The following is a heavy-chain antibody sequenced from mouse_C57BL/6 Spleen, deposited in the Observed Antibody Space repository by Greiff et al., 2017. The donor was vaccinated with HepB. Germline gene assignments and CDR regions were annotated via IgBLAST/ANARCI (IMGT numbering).Heavy chain of an antibody. V-gene: IGHV1-50*01. CDR2: IDPSDSYT. CDR1: GYTFTSYW. J-gene: IGHJ2*01. Sequence: VQLQQPGAELVKPGASVKLSCKASGYTFTSYWMQWVKQRPGQGLEWIGEIDPSDSYTNYNQKFKGKATLTVDTSSSTAYMQLSSLTSEDSAVYYCATLYDGYYYFDYWGQGTTLTVSS. D-gene: IGHD2-3*01. CDR3: ATLYDGYYYFDY.